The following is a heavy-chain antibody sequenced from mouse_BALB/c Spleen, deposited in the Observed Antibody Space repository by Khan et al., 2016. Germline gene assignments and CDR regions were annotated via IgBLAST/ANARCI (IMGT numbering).Heavy chain of an antibody. J-gene: IGHJ1*01. CDR1: GFEFSRYW. Sequence: EVKLLESGGGLVQPGGSLKLSCAASGFEFSRYWMSWVRQAPGKGREWIGEIKPDSSTINYTPSLKDKFIISRDNAKNTLYLQMSKVRSEDTALYYCASTFWYVDVWGAWTTVTGSS. CDR3: ASTFWYVDV. CDR2: IKPDSSTI. V-gene: IGHV4-1*02.